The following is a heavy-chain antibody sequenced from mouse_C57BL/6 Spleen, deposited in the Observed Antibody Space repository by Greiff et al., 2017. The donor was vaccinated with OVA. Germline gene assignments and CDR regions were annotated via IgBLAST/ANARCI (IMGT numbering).Heavy chain of an antibody. CDR1: GYTFTSYW. V-gene: IGHV1-61*01. J-gene: IGHJ3*01. CDR2: IYPSDSET. D-gene: IGHD1-1*01. CDR3: ARGDYYGSSPVAY. Sequence: QVQLQQSGAELVRPGSSVKLSCKASGYTFTSYWMDWVKQRPGQGLEWIGNIYPSDSETHYNQKFKDKATLTVDKSSSTAYMQLSSLTSEDSAVYYCARGDYYGSSPVAYWGQGTLVTVSA.